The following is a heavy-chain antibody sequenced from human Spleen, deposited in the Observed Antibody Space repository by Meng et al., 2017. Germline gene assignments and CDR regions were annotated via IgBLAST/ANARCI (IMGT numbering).Heavy chain of an antibody. Sequence: ASVKVSCKTSGYTFTDYFMGWVRQAPGQGLEWVGWINPISGDTNYANKFQGRVTMTRDTSISTAYLQWSSLKASDTAMYYCARQSRYPDYWGQGTLVTVSS. CDR3: ARQSRYPDY. J-gene: IGHJ4*02. CDR1: GYTFTDYF. CDR2: INPISGDT. V-gene: IGHV1-2*07. D-gene: IGHD3-3*01.